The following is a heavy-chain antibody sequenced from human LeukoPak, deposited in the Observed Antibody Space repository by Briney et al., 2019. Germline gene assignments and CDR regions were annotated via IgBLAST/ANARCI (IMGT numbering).Heavy chain of an antibody. D-gene: IGHD3-10*01. V-gene: IGHV3-30*02. CDR3: ARDVRLLWFGELEFDY. Sequence: GGSLRLSCAASGFTFTTYGMHWVRQAPGKGLEWVAFIRYDGSNKYYADSVKGRFTISRDNSKNTLYLQMNSLRAEDTAVYYCARDVRLLWFGELEFDYWGQGTLVTVSS. CDR1: GFTFTTYG. J-gene: IGHJ4*02. CDR2: IRYDGSNK.